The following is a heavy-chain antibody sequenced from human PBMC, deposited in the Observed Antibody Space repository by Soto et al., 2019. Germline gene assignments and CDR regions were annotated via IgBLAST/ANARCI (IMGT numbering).Heavy chain of an antibody. CDR1: GGSINSDDYY. V-gene: IGHV4-30-4*01. CDR3: SSGVYIIYYPRQYYFDY. J-gene: IGHJ4*02. CDR2: IYYGGST. D-gene: IGHD1-26*01. Sequence: SETLSLTCSVSGGSINSDDYYWTWIRQPPGKALEWIGYIYYGGSTYYNPSLKSRVTISVDTSKSQFSLNLSSVTAADTAVYYCSSGVYIIYYPRQYYFDYWGQGTLVTVSS.